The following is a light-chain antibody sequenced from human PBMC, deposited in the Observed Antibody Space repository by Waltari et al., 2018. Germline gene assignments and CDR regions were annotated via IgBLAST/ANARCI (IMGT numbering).Light chain of an antibody. CDR1: RGAVTSGHY. CDR2: STT. Sequence: HTVVTQEPSLPVPPGGTVTPTCSSSRGAVTSGHYPNWFQQKPGQAHRALIYSTTNKHPWTPVRFAGYRRGGKAALTRSGGQPADEADYHCMLFDNGGWVFGGGTKLTVL. J-gene: IGLJ3*02. V-gene: IGLV7-43*01. CDR3: MLFDNGGWV.